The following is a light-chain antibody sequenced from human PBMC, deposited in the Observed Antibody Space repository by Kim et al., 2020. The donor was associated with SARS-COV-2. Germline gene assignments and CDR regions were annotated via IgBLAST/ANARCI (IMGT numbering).Light chain of an antibody. CDR3: QQYNSYSHT. CDR2: EAS. V-gene: IGKV1-5*01. J-gene: IGKJ2*01. CDR1: QSLSTG. Sequence: AAVGYRVTITCRASQSLSTGLAWYQQKPGKAPQLLIQEASSLQSGVPSRFSGSGSGTEFTLTISSLQPDDFATYYCQQYNSYSHTFGQGTKLEI.